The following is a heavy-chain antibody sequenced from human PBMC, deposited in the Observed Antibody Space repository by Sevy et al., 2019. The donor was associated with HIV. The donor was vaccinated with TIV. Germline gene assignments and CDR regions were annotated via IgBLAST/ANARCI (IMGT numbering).Heavy chain of an antibody. D-gene: IGHD3-10*01. V-gene: IGHV4-34*01. Sequence: SETLSLTCAVYGGSFSGYYWSWIRQPPGKGLEWIGEINHRGSTIYNPSLKSRVTISVDTSKNQFSLKLSSVTAADTALYYCARGRITMVRGVKYYYYGMDVWGQGTTVTVSS. CDR1: GGSFSGYY. CDR2: INHRGST. CDR3: ARGRITMVRGVKYYYYGMDV. J-gene: IGHJ6*01.